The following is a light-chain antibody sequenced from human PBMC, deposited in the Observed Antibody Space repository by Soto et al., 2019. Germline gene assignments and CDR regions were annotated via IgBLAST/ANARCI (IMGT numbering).Light chain of an antibody. V-gene: IGKV3-20*01. CDR2: GAS. J-gene: IGKJ5*01. CDR1: QSVSSSY. CDR3: QQYGSSPPIT. Sequence: EIGLTQSAGTLSLYPGERATLSCRASQSVSSSYLAWYQQKPGQAPRLLIYGASSRATGIPDRFSGSGSGTDFTLTISRLEPEDFAVYYCQQYGSSPPITFGQGTRLEIK.